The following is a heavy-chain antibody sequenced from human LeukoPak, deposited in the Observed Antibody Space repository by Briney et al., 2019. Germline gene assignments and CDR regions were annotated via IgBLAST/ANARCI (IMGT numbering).Heavy chain of an antibody. D-gene: IGHD5-12*01. J-gene: IGHJ3*02. CDR3: ARAEIVGVFDI. CDR2: IYYRGST. V-gene: IGHV4-59*01. CDR1: GGSISSYY. Sequence: SETLSLTCTVSGGSISSYYWSWIRQPPGKGLEWTGYIYYRGSTNYNPSLKSRVTISVDTSKNQFSLKLSSVTAADTAVYYCARAEIVGVFDIWGQGTMVTVSS.